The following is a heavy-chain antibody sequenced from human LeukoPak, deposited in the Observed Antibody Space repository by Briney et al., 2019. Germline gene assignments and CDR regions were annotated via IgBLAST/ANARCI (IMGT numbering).Heavy chain of an antibody. CDR3: ARGIDY. J-gene: IGHJ4*02. V-gene: IGHV4-34*01. CDR1: GGSFSGYY. CDR2: INHSGST. Sequence: PSETLSLTCAVYGGSFSGYYWSWIRQPPGKGLEWIGEINHSGSTNYNPSLKSRVTISVDTSKNQFSLKLSSVTAADTAVYYCARGIDYWGQGTLVTVSS.